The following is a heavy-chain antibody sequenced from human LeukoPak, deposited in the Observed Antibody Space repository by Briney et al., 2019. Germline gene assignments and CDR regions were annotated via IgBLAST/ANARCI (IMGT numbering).Heavy chain of an antibody. CDR2: INPNSGGT. CDR1: GYTFTGYY. V-gene: IGHV1-2*02. D-gene: IGHD2-15*01. Sequence: GASVKVSCKASGYTFTGYYMHWVRQAPGQGLEWMGWINPNSGGTNYAQKFQGRVTMTRDTSISTAYMELSRLRSDDTAVYYCARSPRVVVVAEEPLWGQGTLVTVSS. J-gene: IGHJ4*02. CDR3: ARSPRVVVVAEEPL.